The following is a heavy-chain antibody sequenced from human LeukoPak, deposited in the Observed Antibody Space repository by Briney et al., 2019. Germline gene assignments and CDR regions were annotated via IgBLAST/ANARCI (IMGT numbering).Heavy chain of an antibody. CDR2: IKQDGSEK. CDR3: ASDPEVSYCGGDCYSDY. CDR1: GFTFSSYW. J-gene: IGHJ4*02. V-gene: IGHV3-7*01. D-gene: IGHD2-21*02. Sequence: PGGSLRLSCAASGFTFSSYWMSWVRQAPGKGLEWVANIKQDGSEKYYVDSVKGRFTISRDNAKNSLYLQMNSLRAEDTAVYYCASDPEVSYCGGDCYSDYWGQGTLVTVSS.